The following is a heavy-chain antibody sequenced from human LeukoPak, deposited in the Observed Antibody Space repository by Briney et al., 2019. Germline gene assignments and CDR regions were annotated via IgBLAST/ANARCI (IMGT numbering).Heavy chain of an antibody. V-gene: IGHV3-74*01. Sequence: GGSLRLSCAASGFTFSSYWMHWVRQAPGKGLVWVSRINSNGGGTTYADSVNGRFTISRDNAKNTLYLQMNSLRAEDTAVYYCARGPDTSGYYIGDHWGQGILVTVSS. CDR1: GFTFSSYW. J-gene: IGHJ4*02. CDR3: ARGPDTSGYYIGDH. D-gene: IGHD3-22*01. CDR2: INSNGGGT.